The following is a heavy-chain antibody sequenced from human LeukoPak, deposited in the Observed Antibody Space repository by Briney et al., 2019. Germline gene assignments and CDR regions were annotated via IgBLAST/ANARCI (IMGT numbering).Heavy chain of an antibody. Sequence: GGSLRLSRAASGFTFSSYAMSWVRQAPGKGLEWVSEISGGGATTLYADSVKGRFTISRDNSKNTLYLQLSSLRAEDTAVNYCAKSTGYSTTGRDFDSWGRGTLVTVSS. V-gene: IGHV3-23*01. CDR1: GFTFSSYA. D-gene: IGHD6-13*01. CDR3: AKSTGYSTTGRDFDS. CDR2: ISGGGATT. J-gene: IGHJ4*02.